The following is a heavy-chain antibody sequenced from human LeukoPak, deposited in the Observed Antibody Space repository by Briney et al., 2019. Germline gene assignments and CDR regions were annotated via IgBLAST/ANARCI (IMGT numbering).Heavy chain of an antibody. CDR3: ATNGYSGSQNYFDY. CDR1: GYTLTELS. J-gene: IGHJ4*02. V-gene: IGHV1-24*01. Sequence: ASVNVSCMVSGYTLTELSMHWVRQAPGKGLEWMGGFYPEDGETIYAQKFQGRVTMIEDTSTDTAYMELSSLRSEDTAVYYSATNGYSGSQNYFDYWGQGTLVTVSS. D-gene: IGHD1-26*01. CDR2: FYPEDGET.